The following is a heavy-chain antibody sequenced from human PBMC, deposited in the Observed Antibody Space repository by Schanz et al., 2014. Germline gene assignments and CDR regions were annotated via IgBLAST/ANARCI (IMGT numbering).Heavy chain of an antibody. J-gene: IGHJ4*02. CDR2: IATSSSTR. D-gene: IGHD1-1*01. CDR3: ARAHGNNWYGKGLDY. V-gene: IGHV3-48*01. CDR1: GFTFSSYA. Sequence: EVQLLESGGGLVQPGGSLRLSCAASGFTFSSYAMSWVRQAPGKGLEWLSYIATSSSTRHYADSVKGRVTISRDNAKNSVSLQMRRLRVEDTAVYFCARAHGNNWYGKGLDYWGQGTQVTVSS.